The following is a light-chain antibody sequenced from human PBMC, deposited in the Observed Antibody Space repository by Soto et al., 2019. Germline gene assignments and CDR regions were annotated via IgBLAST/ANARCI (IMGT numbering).Light chain of an antibody. CDR1: QSVSSN. Sequence: EIVMTQSPATLSVSPLERATLSFMASQSVSSNLAWYQQKPGQAPRLLIYGASTRATGIPDRFSGSGSATDFTLTISRLEPEDFALYYCQQYGSSPITFGQGTRLEIK. V-gene: IGKV3-20*01. J-gene: IGKJ5*01. CDR2: GAS. CDR3: QQYGSSPIT.